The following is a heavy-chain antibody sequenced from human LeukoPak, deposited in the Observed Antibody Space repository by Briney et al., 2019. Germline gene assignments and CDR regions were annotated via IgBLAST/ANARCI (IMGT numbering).Heavy chain of an antibody. CDR1: GGTFSSYA. D-gene: IGHD6-6*01. J-gene: IGHJ4*02. CDR2: TIPIFGTA. CDR3: ASASIAARPGPLFDY. V-gene: IGHV1-69*05. Sequence: SVKVSCKASGGTFSSYAISWVRQAPGQGLEWMGRTIPIFGTANYAQKFQGRVTITTDESTSTAYMELSSLRSEDTAVYYCASASIAARPGPLFDYWGQGTLVTVSS.